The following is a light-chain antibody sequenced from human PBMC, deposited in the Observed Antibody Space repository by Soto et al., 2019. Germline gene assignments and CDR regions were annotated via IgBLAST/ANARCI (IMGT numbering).Light chain of an antibody. V-gene: IGKV3-20*01. J-gene: IGKJ1*01. CDR1: QGVSSSS. CDR3: QQYSDSPRT. Sequence: EIVLTQSPGTLSLSPGERATLSCRASQGVSSSSLAWYQQKPGQAPRLLIYGASTRATGIPDRFSGRGSGTDFTLTISRLEPEDSAVYYCQQYSDSPRTFGQGTKVEIK. CDR2: GAS.